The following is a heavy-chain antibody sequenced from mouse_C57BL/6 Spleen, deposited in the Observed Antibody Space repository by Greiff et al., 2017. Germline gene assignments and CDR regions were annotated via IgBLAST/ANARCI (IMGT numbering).Heavy chain of an antibody. J-gene: IGHJ3*01. Sequence: QVQLQQSGAELVKPGASVKISCKASGYAFSSYWMNWVKQRPGKGLEWIGQIYPGDGDTNYNGKFKGKATLTADKSSSTAYMQLSSLTSEDSAVYFCEREEKFYYYGSSPAWFAYWGQGTLVTVSA. CDR1: GYAFSSYW. CDR2: IYPGDGDT. V-gene: IGHV1-80*01. CDR3: EREEKFYYYGSSPAWFAY. D-gene: IGHD1-1*01.